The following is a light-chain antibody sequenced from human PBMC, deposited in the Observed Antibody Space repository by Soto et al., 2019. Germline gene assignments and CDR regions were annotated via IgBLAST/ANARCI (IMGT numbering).Light chain of an antibody. J-gene: IGKJ2*01. CDR1: LRVSTN. Sequence: EIVMTQSPATLSASPGERATLSCRASLRVSTNLAWYQQKPGQAPRLLIYGASTRASGIPARFSGSGSETEFTLTISNLQSEDFAVYYCQQYDNWPPHTFGQGTRLEIK. CDR3: QQYDNWPPHT. CDR2: GAS. V-gene: IGKV3D-15*01.